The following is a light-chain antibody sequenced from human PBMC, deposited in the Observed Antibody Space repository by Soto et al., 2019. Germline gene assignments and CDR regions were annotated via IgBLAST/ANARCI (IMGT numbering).Light chain of an antibody. J-gene: IGLJ1*01. CDR2: EGG. CDR3: CSYAGSNTDV. CDR1: SSDVGSYNL. Sequence: QSALTQPASVSGSPGQSITISCTGTSSDVGSYNLVSWYQQHPDKAPKLIISEGGKRPSGVSNRFSGSKSGNTASLTISGLQAEDEADYYCCSYAGSNTDVFGAGTKLTVL. V-gene: IGLV2-23*01.